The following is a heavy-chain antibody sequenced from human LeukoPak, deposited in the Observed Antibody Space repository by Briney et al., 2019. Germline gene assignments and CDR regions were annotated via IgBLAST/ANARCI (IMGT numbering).Heavy chain of an antibody. V-gene: IGHV4-39*07. CDR1: GGSISSSSYY. CDR3: ARDANYYDFWSGYYTTAYYYYMDV. CDR2: IYYCGST. D-gene: IGHD3-3*01. Sequence: SETLSLTCTVSGGSISSSSYYWGWIRQPPGKGLEWIGSIYYCGSTYYNPSLKSRVTISVDTSKNQFSLKLSSVTAADTAVYYCARDANYYDFWSGYYTTAYYYYMDVWGKGTTVTVSS. J-gene: IGHJ6*03.